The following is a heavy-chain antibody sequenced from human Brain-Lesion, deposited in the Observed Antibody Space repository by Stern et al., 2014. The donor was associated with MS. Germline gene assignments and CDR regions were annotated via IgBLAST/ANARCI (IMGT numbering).Heavy chain of an antibody. V-gene: IGHV1-2*02. J-gene: IGHJ6*02. CDR3: ARDQRGITIFGVVTDYYYLGMDV. Sequence: VQLVESVAEVKKPGASVKVSCKTSGYIFTGNYIHWVRQAPGQGLEWMSWIKPNTGGTKYAQKFQGRVTMSRDTSIITAYVELSSLTSDDTAVYYCARDQRGITIFGVVTDYYYLGMDVWGQGTTVTVSS. CDR2: IKPNTGGT. CDR1: GYIFTGNY. D-gene: IGHD3-3*01.